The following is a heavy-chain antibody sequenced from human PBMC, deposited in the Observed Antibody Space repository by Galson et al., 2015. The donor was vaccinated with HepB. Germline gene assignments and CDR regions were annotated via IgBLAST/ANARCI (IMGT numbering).Heavy chain of an antibody. V-gene: IGHV3-48*02. CDR2: ISSSSSTT. CDR3: AGGYITTVADAFDI. J-gene: IGHJ3*02. D-gene: IGHD4-11*01. CDR1: GFTFSSYS. Sequence: SLRLSCEASGFTFSSYSMNWVRQAPGQGLEWVSYISSSSSTTYYADAVKGRFTMSRDNAKNTLYLQMNSLRDEDTAVYYCAGGYITTVADAFDIWGQGTMVTVSS.